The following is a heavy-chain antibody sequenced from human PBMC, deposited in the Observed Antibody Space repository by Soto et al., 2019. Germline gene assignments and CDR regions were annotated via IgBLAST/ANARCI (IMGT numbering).Heavy chain of an antibody. CDR3: ARGLDSSSWYSCDP. CDR2: LYYSGST. Sequence: QVQLQESGPGLVKPSETLSLTCTVSGGSVSSGSYYWSWIRQPPGKRLEWITYLYYSGSTDHNPSLKSRVTIAVDTPRNQSSLKLSSVPAADTAVYYCARGLDSSSWYSCDPWGQGTLVTVSS. J-gene: IGHJ5*02. V-gene: IGHV4-61*01. CDR1: GGSVSSGSYY. D-gene: IGHD6-13*01.